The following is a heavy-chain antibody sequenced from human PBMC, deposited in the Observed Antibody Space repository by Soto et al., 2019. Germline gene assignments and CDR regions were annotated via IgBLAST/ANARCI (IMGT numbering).Heavy chain of an antibody. J-gene: IGHJ4*02. CDR1: GFTFSNHW. CDR2: IKQDGSEK. D-gene: IGHD1-20*01. CDR3: ARDWYMDY. Sequence: GGSLRLSCAASGFTFSNHWINWIRQTPGRGLGWLAVIKQDGSEKYYVDSVKGRFTVSRDNAMNSAYLQMNSLRVDDTAVYYCARDWYMDYWGQGTLVTVSS. V-gene: IGHV3-7*04.